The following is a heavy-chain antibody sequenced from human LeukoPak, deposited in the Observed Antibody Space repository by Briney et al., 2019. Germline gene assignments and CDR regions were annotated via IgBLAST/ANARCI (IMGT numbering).Heavy chain of an antibody. D-gene: IGHD3-10*01. CDR1: GFIFSSYA. V-gene: IGHV3-23*01. CDR3: AKARLVRGVIMTPFYFDY. CDR2: VTGSGDST. Sequence: PGGSLRLSCAASGFIFSSYAMSWVRQAPGKGLEWVSAVTGSGDSTYHADSVKGRFTVSRDNSKNTLYLRMNSLRAEDTAVYYCAKARLVRGVIMTPFYFDYWGQGTLVTLSS. J-gene: IGHJ4*02.